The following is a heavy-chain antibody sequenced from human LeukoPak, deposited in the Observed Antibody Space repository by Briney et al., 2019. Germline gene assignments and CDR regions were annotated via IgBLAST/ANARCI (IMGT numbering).Heavy chain of an antibody. D-gene: IGHD5-18*01. CDR1: GGSISSYY. Sequence: KPSETLSLTCTVSGGSISSYYWSWIRQPPGKGLEWIGYIYYSGSTNYNPSLKSRVTISLDTSKNHFSLKLSSVSAADTGVYYCARRTTITANGAFDIWGQGTMVTVSS. CDR2: IYYSGST. V-gene: IGHV4-59*01. CDR3: ARRTTITANGAFDI. J-gene: IGHJ3*02.